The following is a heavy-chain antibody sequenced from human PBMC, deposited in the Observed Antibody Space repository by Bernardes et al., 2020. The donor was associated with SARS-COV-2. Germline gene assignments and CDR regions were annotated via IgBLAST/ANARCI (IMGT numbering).Heavy chain of an antibody. V-gene: IGHV4-39*01. CDR2: IYYSGYT. Sequence: SETLSLTCTVSGGSINSSNYYWGWIRQPPGKGLEWIGTIYYSGYTYYNPSLKSRVTISVDTSKNQFSPKLSSVTGADTAVYYCARQSLNIVLVVAATLRPQWFDPWGQGTLVTVSS. D-gene: IGHD2-15*01. J-gene: IGHJ5*02. CDR1: GGSINSSNYY. CDR3: ARQSLNIVLVVAATLRPQWFDP.